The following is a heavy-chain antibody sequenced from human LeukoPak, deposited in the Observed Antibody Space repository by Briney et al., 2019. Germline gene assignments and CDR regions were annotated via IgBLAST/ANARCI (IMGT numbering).Heavy chain of an antibody. CDR3: AKDGKNYFDY. J-gene: IGHJ4*02. V-gene: IGHV3-43D*03. Sequence: PGGSLRLSCAASGFTCDDYSMHWVRQDPGKGLEWVSLISWNGGSTYYADSVKGRFTISRDNSKNSLYLQMNSLRAEDTALYYCAKDGKNYFDYWGQGTLVTVSS. CDR2: ISWNGGST. CDR1: GFTCDDYS.